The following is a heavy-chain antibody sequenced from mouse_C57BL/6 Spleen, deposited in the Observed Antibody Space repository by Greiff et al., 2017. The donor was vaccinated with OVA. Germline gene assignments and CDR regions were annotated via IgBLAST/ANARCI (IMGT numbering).Heavy chain of an antibody. CDR3: ARWVELSYYFDY. Sequence: VKLMESGAELVKPGASVKISCKASGYAFSSYWMNWVKQRPGKGLEWIGQIYPGDGDTNYNGKFKGKATLTADKSSSTAYMQLSSLTSEDSAVYFCARWVELSYYFDYWGQGTTLTVSS. CDR1: GYAFSSYW. CDR2: IYPGDGDT. V-gene: IGHV1-80*01. J-gene: IGHJ2*01. D-gene: IGHD1-1*01.